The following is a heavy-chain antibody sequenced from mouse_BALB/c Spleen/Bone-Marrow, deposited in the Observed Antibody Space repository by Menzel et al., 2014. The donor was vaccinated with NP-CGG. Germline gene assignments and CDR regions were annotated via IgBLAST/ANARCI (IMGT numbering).Heavy chain of an antibody. J-gene: IGHJ4*01. CDR3: TRRDYAMDY. CDR1: GYTFTSYW. Sequence: QVQLQQSGAELVRPGASVKLSRKASGYTFTSYWINWVKQRPGQGLEWIGNIYPSDSYTNYNQKFKDKATLTVDKSSSTAYMQLSSPTSEDSAVYYCTRRDYAMDYWGQGTSVTVSS. CDR2: IYPSDSYT. V-gene: IGHV1-69*02.